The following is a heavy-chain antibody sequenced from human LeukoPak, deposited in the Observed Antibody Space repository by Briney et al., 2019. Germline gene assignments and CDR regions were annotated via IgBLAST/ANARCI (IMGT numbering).Heavy chain of an antibody. J-gene: IGHJ5*02. V-gene: IGHV3-21*01. CDR1: GFTFSSYS. CDR2: ISSSSSYI. D-gene: IGHD6-6*01. Sequence: GGSLRLSCAASGFTFSSYSMNWVRQAPGKGLEWVSSISSSSSYIYYADSVKGRFTISRDNAKNSLYLQMNSLRAEDTAVYYCARSKYGAARPLGFDPWGQGTLVTVSS. CDR3: ARSKYGAARPLGFDP.